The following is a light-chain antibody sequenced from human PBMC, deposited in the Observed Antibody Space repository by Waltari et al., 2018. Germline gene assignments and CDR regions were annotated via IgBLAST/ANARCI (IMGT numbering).Light chain of an antibody. CDR1: RSDVGGYTF. Sequence: QSALTQPASVSGSPGQSITIPCPGTRSDVGGYTFVSWYQHYPGKAPKPIIFEVSNRPSGVSNRFSGSKSGNTASLTISGLQAEDEADYYCSSYTSSNILYVFGAGTKVTVL. V-gene: IGLV2-14*01. CDR2: EVS. CDR3: SSYTSSNILYV. J-gene: IGLJ1*01.